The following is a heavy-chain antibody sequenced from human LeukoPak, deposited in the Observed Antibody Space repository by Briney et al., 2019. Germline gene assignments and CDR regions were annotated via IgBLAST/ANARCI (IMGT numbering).Heavy chain of an antibody. CDR2: ISSSSSYI. J-gene: IGHJ5*02. D-gene: IGHD6-13*01. CDR3: ARDCTGVAAAGTWFDP. V-gene: IGHV3-21*01. Sequence: GGSLRLSCAASGFTFSSYSMNWVRQAPGKGLEWVSSISSSSSYIYYADSVKGRSTISRDNAKNSLYLQMNSLRAEDTAVYYCARDCTGVAAAGTWFDPWGQGTLVTVSS. CDR1: GFTFSSYS.